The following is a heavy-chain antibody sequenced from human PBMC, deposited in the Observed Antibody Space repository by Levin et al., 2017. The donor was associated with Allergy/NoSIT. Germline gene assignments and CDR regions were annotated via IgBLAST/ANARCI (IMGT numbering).Heavy chain of an antibody. Sequence: SETLSLNCTVSGGSISGSSYYWGWLRQPPGKGLEWIGSIFKFGNTYYNPSLESRLTISVDTSKNQFSLKLNSVTAADTAVYFCARSPGLGTLNWFDPWGQGTLVTVSS. CDR2: IFKFGNT. CDR3: ARSPGLGTLNWFDP. D-gene: IGHD1-14*01. J-gene: IGHJ5*02. V-gene: IGHV4-39*01. CDR1: GGSISGSSYY.